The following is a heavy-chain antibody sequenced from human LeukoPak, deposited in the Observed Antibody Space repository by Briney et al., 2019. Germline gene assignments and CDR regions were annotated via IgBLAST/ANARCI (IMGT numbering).Heavy chain of an antibody. V-gene: IGHV3-7*03. CDR3: ATQNPYSGYDLDY. D-gene: IGHD5-12*01. CDR1: GFTFSRYW. CDR2: IKQDGSEK. Sequence: GGSLRLSCAASGFTFSRYWMSWVRQAPGKGLEWVANIKQDGSEKYYVDSVKGRFTISRDNAKNSLYLQMNSLRAEDTAVYYCATQNPYSGYDLDYWGQGTLVTVSS. J-gene: IGHJ4*02.